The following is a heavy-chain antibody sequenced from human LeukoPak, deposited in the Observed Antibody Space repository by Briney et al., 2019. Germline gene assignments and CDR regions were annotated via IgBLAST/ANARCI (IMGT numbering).Heavy chain of an antibody. J-gene: IGHJ4*02. D-gene: IGHD5-24*01. V-gene: IGHV4-34*01. CDR2: INHSGST. CDR1: GGSFSGYY. Sequence: SETLSLTCAVYGGSFSGYYWSWIRQPPGKGLEWIGEINHSGSTNYNPSLKSRVTISVDTSKNQFSLKLSSVTAADTAVYHCARGRDGYNTPRFDYWGQGTLVTVSS. CDR3: ARGRDGYNTPRFDY.